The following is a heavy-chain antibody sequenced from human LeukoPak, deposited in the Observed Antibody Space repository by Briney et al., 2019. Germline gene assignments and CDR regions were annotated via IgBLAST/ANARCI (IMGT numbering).Heavy chain of an antibody. D-gene: IGHD3-3*01. CDR1: GFTFSSYA. J-gene: IGHJ4*02. CDR2: ISGSGGST. Sequence: GGSLRLSCAASGFTFSSYAMSWVRQAPGKGLEWVSAISGSGGSTYYADSVKGRFTISRDNSKNTLYLQMNSLRAEDTAVYYCAKGSYDFWSGYAPADYWGQGTPVTVSS. V-gene: IGHV3-23*01. CDR3: AKGSYDFWSGYAPADY.